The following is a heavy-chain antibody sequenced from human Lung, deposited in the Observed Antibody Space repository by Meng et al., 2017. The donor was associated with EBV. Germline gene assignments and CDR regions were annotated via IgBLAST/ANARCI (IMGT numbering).Heavy chain of an antibody. D-gene: IGHD6-6*01. V-gene: IGHV4-30-4*08. CDR1: GCSIIFGDYY. J-gene: IGHJ5*02. CDR3: AREYSSSSGLPGP. Sequence: QVQLPESGPGLVKPSQTLSLTGTVSGCSIIFGDYYWSWIRQPPGKGLDWIGYIYDSGSTSYNPSLMSRVTISVDTSRNQFSLKLTSVTAADTAVYYCAREYSSSSGLPGPWGQGTLVTVSS. CDR2: IYDSGST.